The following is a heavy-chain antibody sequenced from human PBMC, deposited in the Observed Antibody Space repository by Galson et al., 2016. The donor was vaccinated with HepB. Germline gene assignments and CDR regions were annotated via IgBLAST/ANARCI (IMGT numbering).Heavy chain of an antibody. J-gene: IGHJ6*02. CDR3: ARDIVLMVFSADYYYYGMDD. CDR2: ISGYNGNT. Sequence: SVKVSCKASGYTFTSYGISWVRLAPGQGLEWMGWISGYNGNTNYARKFQGRVTLTTNTSTSTAYMELRSLRSDDTAVYYCARDIVLMVFSADYYYYGMDDWVPGTPVTV. CDR1: GYTFTSYG. V-gene: IGHV1-18*01. D-gene: IGHD2-8*01.